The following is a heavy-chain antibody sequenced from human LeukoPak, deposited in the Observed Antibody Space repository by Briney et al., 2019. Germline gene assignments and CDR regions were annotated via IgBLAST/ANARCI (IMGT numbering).Heavy chain of an antibody. D-gene: IGHD5-12*01. CDR1: GDISNYY. CDR3: ARGLGWLPDP. J-gene: IGHJ5*02. V-gene: IGHV4-4*09. CDR2: IHTSASGTT. Sequence: SETLSLNCTVSGDISNYYWSWVRQPPGKRLEWIGNIHTSASGTTIYNPSLESRVTISVDTSKNQFSLKLSSVTAADTAVYYCARGLGWLPDPWGQGALVTVSS.